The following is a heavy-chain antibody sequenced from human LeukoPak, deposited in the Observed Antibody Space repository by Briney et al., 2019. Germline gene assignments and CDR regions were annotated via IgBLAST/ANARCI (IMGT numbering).Heavy chain of an antibody. J-gene: IGHJ4*02. CDR1: GYGFSSYW. D-gene: IGHD3-22*01. CDR3: ARHVGHYYDSSGYSLDY. V-gene: IGHV5-51*01. Sequence: GDSLKISCTGSGYGFSSYWIGWVRQMPGKGLEWMGIIHPADSGTRYSPSFQGQVTISADKSISTAYLQWSSLKDSDTAIYYCARHVGHYYDSSGYSLDYWGQGTLVTVSS. CDR2: IHPADSGT.